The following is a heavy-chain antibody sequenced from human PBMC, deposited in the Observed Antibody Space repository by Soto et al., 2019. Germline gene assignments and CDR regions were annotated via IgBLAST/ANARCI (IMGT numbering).Heavy chain of an antibody. CDR1: GFTFSSYS. CDR3: ARGLYYYDSSGSLLDY. V-gene: IGHV3-21*01. CDR2: ISSSSSYI. Sequence: EVQLVESGGGLVKPGGSLRLSCAASGFTFSSYSMNWVRQAPGKGLEWVSAISSSSSYIYYADSVKGRLTISRDNTKNSLYLQMNSLRAEDTVVYYCARGLYYYDSSGSLLDYWGQGTLVTVSS. D-gene: IGHD3-22*01. J-gene: IGHJ4*02.